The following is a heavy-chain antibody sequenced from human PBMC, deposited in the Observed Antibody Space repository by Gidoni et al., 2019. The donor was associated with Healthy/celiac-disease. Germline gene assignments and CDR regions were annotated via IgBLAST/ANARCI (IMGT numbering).Heavy chain of an antibody. Sequence: EVQLLESGGGLVKPGGSLRLSCAASGFTFSSYSMKWVRQAPGKGLEWVASISSSSSYIYYADSVKGRFTISRDNAKNSLYLQMNSLRAEDTAVYYCARAMAVVPAAIVAEYFQHWGQGTLVTVSS. J-gene: IGHJ1*01. CDR2: ISSSSSYI. CDR1: GFTFSSYS. CDR3: ARAMAVVPAAIVAEYFQH. V-gene: IGHV3-21*01. D-gene: IGHD2-2*01.